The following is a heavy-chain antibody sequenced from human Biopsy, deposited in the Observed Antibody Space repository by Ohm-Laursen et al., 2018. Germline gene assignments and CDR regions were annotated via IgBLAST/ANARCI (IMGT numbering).Heavy chain of an antibody. D-gene: IGHD1-1*01. Sequence: SLRLSCTASGFTFSSAWMSWVRQAPGKGLEWVSHISGIGDTTYYADSVKGRFTISRDNSKSSLYLEMNSLRSEDTAFYYCTKRRTAVRPFDSWGHGTLVTVSS. CDR1: GFTFSSAW. J-gene: IGHJ4*01. V-gene: IGHV3-11*01. CDR3: TKRRTAVRPFDS. CDR2: ISGIGDTT.